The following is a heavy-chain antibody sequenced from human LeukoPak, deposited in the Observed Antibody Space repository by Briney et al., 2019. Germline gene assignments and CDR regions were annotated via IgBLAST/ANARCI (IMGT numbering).Heavy chain of an antibody. Sequence: SETLSLTCAVYGGSFSGYYWSWIRQPPGKGLEWIGEINHSGSTNYNPSLKSRVTISVDTSKNQFPLKLSSVTAADTAVYYCARGRRRCSSTSCYISSSWFDPWGQGTLVTVSS. D-gene: IGHD2-2*02. J-gene: IGHJ5*02. CDR3: ARGRRRCSSTSCYISSSWFDP. CDR1: GGSFSGYY. V-gene: IGHV4-34*01. CDR2: INHSGST.